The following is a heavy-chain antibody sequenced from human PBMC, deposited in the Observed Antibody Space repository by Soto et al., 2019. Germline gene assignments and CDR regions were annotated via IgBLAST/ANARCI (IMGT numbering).Heavy chain of an antibody. J-gene: IGHJ6*02. V-gene: IGHV3-30*18. Sequence: GGSLRLSCAASGFTFSSYGMHWVRQAPGKGLEWVAVILYDGSKKYYADSVKGRFTISRDNSKNTLYLQMSSLRAEDTALYYCVKDGSSGWPYFDDMDVWGQGTTATVSS. CDR1: GFTFSSYG. D-gene: IGHD6-19*01. CDR2: ILYDGSKK. CDR3: VKDGSSGWPYFDDMDV.